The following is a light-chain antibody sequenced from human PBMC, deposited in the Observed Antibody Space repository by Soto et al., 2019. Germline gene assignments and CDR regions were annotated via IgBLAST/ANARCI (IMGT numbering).Light chain of an antibody. Sequence: DIQMTQSPSTLSASVGDRVAITCRASQGISRRLAWYQHKPGKAPRLLIYDASTLQSGVPSRFSGSGSGTEFTLSISNLQADDFATYYCQQYDSYWSFGQGTKVDIK. J-gene: IGKJ1*01. CDR1: QGISRR. CDR3: QQYDSYWS. V-gene: IGKV1-5*01. CDR2: DAS.